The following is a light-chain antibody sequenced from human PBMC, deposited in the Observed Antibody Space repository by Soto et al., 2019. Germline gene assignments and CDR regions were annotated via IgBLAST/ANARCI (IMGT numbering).Light chain of an antibody. V-gene: IGLV2-14*01. CDR3: SSYTISSTYV. CDR1: SSDVGGYNY. J-gene: IGLJ1*01. Sequence: QSALTQPASVSGSPGQSIAISCTGTSSDVGGYNYVSWYQQHPGQAPKLLINDVSNRPSGVSSRFSGSKSGNTASLTISGLQAEDEADYYCSSYTISSTYVFGTGTKLTVL. CDR2: DVS.